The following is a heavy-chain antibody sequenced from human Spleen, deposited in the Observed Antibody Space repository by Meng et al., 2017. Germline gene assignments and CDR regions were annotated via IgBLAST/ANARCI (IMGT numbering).Heavy chain of an antibody. Sequence: SVKVSCKASGGSFSRSAVSWVRQAPGQGLEWMGGIITIFGTRYYAQKFQGRVTITADDSSSTAYMELSSLRSDDTAVYYCARGRSRYSSSFRSYYYDGMDVWGQGTTVTVSS. D-gene: IGHD6-13*01. CDR2: IITIFGTR. J-gene: IGHJ6*02. CDR3: ARGRSRYSSSFRSYYYDGMDV. V-gene: IGHV1-69*13. CDR1: GGSFSRSA.